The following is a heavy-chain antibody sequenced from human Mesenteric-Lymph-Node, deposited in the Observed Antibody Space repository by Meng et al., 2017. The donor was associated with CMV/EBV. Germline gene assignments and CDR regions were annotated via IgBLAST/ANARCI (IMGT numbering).Heavy chain of an antibody. Sequence: GGSLRLSCAASGFGFSNYAMSWVRQAPGKGLEWVSRISDDGDSTHYADSVKGRFTISRDNSRNTLFLQMNSLRVDDTAVYFCTKDKYSLPVDWFDPWGQGTLVTVSS. CDR3: TKDKYSLPVDWFDP. D-gene: IGHD2-21*01. CDR1: GFGFSNYA. V-gene: IGHV3-23*01. CDR2: ISDDGDST. J-gene: IGHJ5*02.